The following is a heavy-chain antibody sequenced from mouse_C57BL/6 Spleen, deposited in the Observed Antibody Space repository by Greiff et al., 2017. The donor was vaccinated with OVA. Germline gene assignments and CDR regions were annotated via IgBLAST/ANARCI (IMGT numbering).Heavy chain of an antibody. J-gene: IGHJ2*01. CDR2: IWRGGST. CDR1: GFSLTSYG. V-gene: IGHV2-2*01. Sequence: QVQLQQSGPGLVQPSQSLSITCTVSGFSLTSYGVHWVRQSPGKGLEWLGVIWRGGSTDYYAAFISRLSISKDNSKSQVFLKMNSLQADDTAIYYCARSGLEYYFDYWGQGTTLTVSS. CDR3: ARSGLEYYFDY.